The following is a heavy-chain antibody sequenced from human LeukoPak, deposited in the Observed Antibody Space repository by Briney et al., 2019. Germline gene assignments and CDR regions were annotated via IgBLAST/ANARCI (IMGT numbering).Heavy chain of an antibody. D-gene: IGHD6-13*01. V-gene: IGHV1-24*01. CDR2: FDPEDGET. J-gene: IGHJ3*02. CDR3: ATESSSSRTAFDI. CDR1: GYTFTDYH. Sequence: ASATVSCKTSGYTFTDYHMHWVRQAPGKGLEWMGGFDPEDGETIYAQKFQGRVTMTEDTSTDTAYMELSSLRSEDTAVYYCATESSSSRTAFDIWGQGTMVTVSS.